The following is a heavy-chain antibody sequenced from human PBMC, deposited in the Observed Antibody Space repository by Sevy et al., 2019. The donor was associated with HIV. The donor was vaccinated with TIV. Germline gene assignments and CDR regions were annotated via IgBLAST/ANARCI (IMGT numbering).Heavy chain of an antibody. J-gene: IGHJ6*03. Sequence: GGSLRLSCAVSGFTFSSYWMSWVRQAPGKGLEWVANIKQDGNDKYYVDSVKGRFTISRDNAKNSLYLQMSSLGAEDTAVYYCARDLGSFYYYYMDVWGKGTTVTVSS. CDR3: ARDLGSFYYYYMDV. CDR1: GFTFSSYW. CDR2: IKQDGNDK. V-gene: IGHV3-7*01. D-gene: IGHD7-27*01.